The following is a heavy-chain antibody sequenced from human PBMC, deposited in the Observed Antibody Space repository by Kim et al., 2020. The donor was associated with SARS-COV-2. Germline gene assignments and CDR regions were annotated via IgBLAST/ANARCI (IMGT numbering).Heavy chain of an antibody. CDR3: ARDEVGAGAEYYFDY. CDR1: GFTFSSYA. Sequence: GGSLRLSCAASGFTFSSYAMHWVRQAPGKGLEWVAVISYDGSNKYYADSVKGRFTISRDNSKNTLYLQMNSLRAEDTAVYYCARDEVGAGAEYYFDYWG. D-gene: IGHD1-26*01. CDR2: ISYDGSNK. V-gene: IGHV3-30*04. J-gene: IGHJ4*01.